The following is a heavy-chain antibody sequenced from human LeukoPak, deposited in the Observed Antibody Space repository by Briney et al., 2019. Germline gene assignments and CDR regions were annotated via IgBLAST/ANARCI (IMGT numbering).Heavy chain of an antibody. J-gene: IGHJ4*02. CDR1: GGSISSGDYY. D-gene: IGHD3-22*01. Sequence: SETLSLTCTVSGGSISSGDYYWSWIRQPPGKGLEWIGYIYYSGSTYYNPSLKSRVTISVDTSKNQFSLRLSSVTAADTAVYYCARVPYYYESSAYPNFDYWGQGTLVTVSS. V-gene: IGHV4-30-4*01. CDR3: ARVPYYYESSAYPNFDY. CDR2: IYYSGST.